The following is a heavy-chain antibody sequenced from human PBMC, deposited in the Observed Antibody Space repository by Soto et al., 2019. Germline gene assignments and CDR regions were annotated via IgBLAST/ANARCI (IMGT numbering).Heavy chain of an antibody. D-gene: IGHD2-21*02. CDR3: VREDDGGDRDYYGLDV. CDR2: IHYTGSV. Sequence: SETLSLTFTVSGGSISIGDYYWSWIRQPPGKGLEWIGYIHYTGSVRYNPSLQSRITMSVDTSKNLFSLNLSSVTAADTAVYFCVREDDGGDRDYYGLDVWGQGTMVTVSS. CDR1: GGSISIGDYY. V-gene: IGHV4-30-4*01. J-gene: IGHJ6*02.